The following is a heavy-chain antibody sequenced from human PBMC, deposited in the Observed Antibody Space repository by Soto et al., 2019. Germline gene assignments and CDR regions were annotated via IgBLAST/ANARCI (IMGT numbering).Heavy chain of an antibody. CDR1: GVSISSGAYQ. V-gene: IGHV4-31*03. CDR3: ARFKLYWFDP. J-gene: IGHJ5*02. Sequence: SSETLSLTCTVSGVSISSGAYQWSWIRQHPGKGLEWIGYISYSGSTYYNPSLRSRVTISVDTSKNQFSLRLSSVTAADTAVYYCARFKLYWFDPWGQRTLVTVSS. CDR2: ISYSGST.